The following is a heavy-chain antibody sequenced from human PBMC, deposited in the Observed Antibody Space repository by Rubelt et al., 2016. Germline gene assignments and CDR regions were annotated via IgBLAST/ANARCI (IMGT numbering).Heavy chain of an antibody. CDR2: ISSSSSYI. D-gene: IGHD6-6*01. Sequence: SISSSSSYIYYADSVKGRFTISRDNAKNSLYLQMNSLRAEDTAVYYCARDGSSSSEDYYGMDVWGQGTTVTVSS. V-gene: IGHV3-21*01. J-gene: IGHJ6*02. CDR3: ARDGSSSSEDYYGMDV.